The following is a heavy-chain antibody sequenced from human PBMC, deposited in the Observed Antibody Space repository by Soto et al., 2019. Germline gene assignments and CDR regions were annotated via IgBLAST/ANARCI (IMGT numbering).Heavy chain of an antibody. J-gene: IGHJ4*02. CDR2: IIPIFGTA. CDR1: GGTFSSYA. D-gene: IGHD2-15*01. Sequence: QVQLVQSGAEVKKPGSSVKVSCKASGGTFSSYAISWVRQAPGQGLEWMGGIIPIFGTANYAQKFQGRVTITGDGSTGTAYMELRSLGSEGPGVDYWARKHCNNWVSPAPYFDHWGQGTLVTVSS. CDR3: ARKHCNNWVSPAPYFDH. V-gene: IGHV1-69*12.